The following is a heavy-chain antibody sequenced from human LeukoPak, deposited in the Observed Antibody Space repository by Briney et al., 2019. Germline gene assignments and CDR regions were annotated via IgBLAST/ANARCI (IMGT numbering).Heavy chain of an antibody. CDR2: ISGSGGST. J-gene: IGHJ5*02. CDR3: AKVVDYSSSWYGSNWFDP. Sequence: PGGSLRLSCAASGFTFSSYAMSWVRQAPGKGLEWVSAISGSGGSTYYADSVKGRFTISRDNSKNTLYLQMNSLRAEDTAVYYCAKVVDYSSSWYGSNWFDPWGQGTLVTVSS. V-gene: IGHV3-23*01. CDR1: GFTFSSYA. D-gene: IGHD6-13*01.